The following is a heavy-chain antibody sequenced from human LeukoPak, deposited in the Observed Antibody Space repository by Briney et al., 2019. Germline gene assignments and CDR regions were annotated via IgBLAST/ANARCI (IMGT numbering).Heavy chain of an antibody. V-gene: IGHV3-53*01. CDR3: ARDGTPFDAFDI. CDR2: IYSGSST. J-gene: IGHJ3*02. D-gene: IGHD1-26*01. Sequence: GGSLRLSCAASGFTVSSNYMSWIRQAPGKGLEWVSVIYSGSSTYYVDSVKGRFTISRDNSKNTVYLQMNSLRAEDTAVYYCARDGTPFDAFDIWGQGTMVTVSS. CDR1: GFTVSSNY.